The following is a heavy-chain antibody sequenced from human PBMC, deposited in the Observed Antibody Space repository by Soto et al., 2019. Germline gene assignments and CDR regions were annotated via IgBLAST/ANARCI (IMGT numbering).Heavy chain of an antibody. V-gene: IGHV3-73*01. CDR2: IKGKANSYAT. CDR1: GFTFSGHG. Sequence: EVQLVESGGGLVQPGGSLRLSCGASGFTFSGHGIHWVRQASGKGLEWIGRIKGKANSYATEYAASLKGRFTISRDDSENTAYRQMNRLKSEDTAVYYCTRHATYYDSGRYIGDWFDLWGQGTLVTVSS. J-gene: IGHJ5*02. CDR3: TRHATYYDSGRYIGDWFDL. D-gene: IGHD3-22*01.